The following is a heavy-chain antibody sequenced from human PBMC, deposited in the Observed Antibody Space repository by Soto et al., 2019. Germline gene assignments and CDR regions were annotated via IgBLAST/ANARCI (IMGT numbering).Heavy chain of an antibody. CDR1: GFTFSSYS. CDR3: ARDADDILTGYYWAPFDY. D-gene: IGHD3-9*01. CDR2: ISSSSSTI. V-gene: IGHV3-48*02. J-gene: IGHJ4*02. Sequence: SGGSLRLSCAASGFTFSSYSMNWVRQAPGKGLEWVSYISSSSSTIYYADSVKGRFTISRDNAKNSLYLQMNSLRDEDTAVYYCARDADDILTGYYWAPFDYWGQGTLVTVSS.